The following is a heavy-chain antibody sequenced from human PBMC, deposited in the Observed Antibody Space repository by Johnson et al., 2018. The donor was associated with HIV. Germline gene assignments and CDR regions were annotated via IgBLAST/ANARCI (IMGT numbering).Heavy chain of an antibody. J-gene: IGHJ3*02. CDR2: IYSGGST. Sequence: VQLVESGGGLVQPGGSLRLSCAASGFTVSRNYMSWVRQAPGKGLEWVSVIYSGGSTYHADSVKGRFTISRDNAKNSLYLQMNSLRAEDTALYYCARDFDTSGSLDAFDIWGQGTMVTVSS. D-gene: IGHD3-22*01. V-gene: IGHV3-66*01. CDR3: ARDFDTSGSLDAFDI. CDR1: GFTVSRNY.